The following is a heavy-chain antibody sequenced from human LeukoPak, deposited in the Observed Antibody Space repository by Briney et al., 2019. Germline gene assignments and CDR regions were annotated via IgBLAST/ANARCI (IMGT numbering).Heavy chain of an antibody. CDR3: ARDLKFSYYYGSGSHYNWFDP. CDR2: ISAYNGNT. CDR1: GYTFTSYG. V-gene: IGHV1-18*01. Sequence: GASVKVSCKASGYTFTSYGISRVRQAPGQGLEWMGWISAYNGNTNYAQKLQGRVTMTTDTSTSTAYMELRSLRSDDTAVYYCARDLKFSYYYGSGSHYNWFDPWGQGTLVTVSS. J-gene: IGHJ5*02. D-gene: IGHD3-10*01.